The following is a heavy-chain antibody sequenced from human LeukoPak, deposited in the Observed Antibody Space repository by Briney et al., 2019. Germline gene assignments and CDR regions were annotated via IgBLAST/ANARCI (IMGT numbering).Heavy chain of an antibody. CDR1: GGSFSGYY. Sequence: SETLSLTCAVYGGSFSGYYWSWIRQPPGKGLEWIGEINHSGSTNYNPSLKSRVTISVDTSKNQFSLKLSSVTAADTAVYYCASTPPGIAAAGFDYWGQGTLATVSS. CDR2: INHSGST. V-gene: IGHV4-34*01. CDR3: ASTPPGIAAAGFDY. D-gene: IGHD6-13*01. J-gene: IGHJ4*02.